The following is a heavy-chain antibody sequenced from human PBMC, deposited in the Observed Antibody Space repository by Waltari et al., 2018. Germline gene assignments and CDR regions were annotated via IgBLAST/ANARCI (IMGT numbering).Heavy chain of an antibody. Sequence: QVQLVESGGGVVQPGRSLRLSCAASGFTFSSYGMHWVRQAPGKGLEWVAVISYDGSNKYYADSVKGRFTISRDNSKNTLYLQMNSLRAEDTAVYYCTKEYFDYWGQGTLVTVSS. CDR3: TKEYFDY. CDR2: ISYDGSNK. CDR1: GFTFSSYG. V-gene: IGHV3-30*18. J-gene: IGHJ4*02.